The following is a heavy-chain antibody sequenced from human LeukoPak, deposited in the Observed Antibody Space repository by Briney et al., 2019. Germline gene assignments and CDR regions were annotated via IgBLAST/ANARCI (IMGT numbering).Heavy chain of an antibody. D-gene: IGHD5-24*01. Sequence: SETLSLTCTVSGGSISSSSYYWGWIRQPPGKGLEWIGSIYYSGSTYYNPSLKSRVTISVDTSKNQFSLKLSSVSAADTAVYYCARELMATIRGYYFDYWGQGTLVTVSS. V-gene: IGHV4-39*07. CDR2: IYYSGST. CDR3: ARELMATIRGYYFDY. J-gene: IGHJ4*02. CDR1: GGSISSSSYY.